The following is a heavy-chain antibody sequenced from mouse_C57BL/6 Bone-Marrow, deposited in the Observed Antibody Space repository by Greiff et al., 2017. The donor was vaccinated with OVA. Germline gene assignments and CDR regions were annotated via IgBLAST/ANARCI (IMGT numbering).Heavy chain of an antibody. V-gene: IGHV1-4*01. CDR2: INPSRGYN. CDR3: TPITTVPYWYFDV. CDR1: GYTFTSYT. Sequence: QVQLQQSGAELARPGASVKMSCKASGYTFTSYTMHWVKQRPGQGLEWIGYINPSRGYNKYNQKFKDKATSTADKSSSTAYMQLSSLTSEYSAVYYFTPITTVPYWYFDVWGTVTTVTVSS. J-gene: IGHJ1*03. D-gene: IGHD1-1*01.